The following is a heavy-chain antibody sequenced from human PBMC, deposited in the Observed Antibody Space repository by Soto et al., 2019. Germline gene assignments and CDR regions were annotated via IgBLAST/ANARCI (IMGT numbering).Heavy chain of an antibody. CDR2: ISAYNGNT. J-gene: IGHJ3*02. CDR1: GYTFTSYG. D-gene: IGHD2-21*02. Sequence: ASVKVSCTASGYTFTSYGISWVRQAPGQGLEWMGWISAYNGNTNYAQKLQGRVTMTTDTSTSTAYMELRSLRSDDTAVYYCASSFAGSYCGGDCYSGAFDIWGQGTMVTVSS. CDR3: ASSFAGSYCGGDCYSGAFDI. V-gene: IGHV1-18*01.